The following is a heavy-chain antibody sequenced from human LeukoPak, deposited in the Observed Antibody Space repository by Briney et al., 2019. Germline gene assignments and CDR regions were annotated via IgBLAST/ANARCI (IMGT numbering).Heavy chain of an antibody. J-gene: IGHJ4*02. D-gene: IGHD3-10*01. CDR2: ITGSTSDI. Sequence: GGSLRLSCAASGFTFSSYSMNWVRQAPGKGLEWVSSITGSTSDIFYADSVKGRFTSSRDNAKNSLYLQMNSLRVEDTAVYYCAKVAKYYYGSETYYFFEHWGQGTPVTASS. CDR3: AKVAKYYYGSETYYFFEH. CDR1: GFTFSSYS. V-gene: IGHV3-21*01.